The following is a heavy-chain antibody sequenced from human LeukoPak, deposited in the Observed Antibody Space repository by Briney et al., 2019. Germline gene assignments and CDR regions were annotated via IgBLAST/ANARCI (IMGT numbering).Heavy chain of an antibody. D-gene: IGHD3-3*02. Sequence: ASVKVSCKASGYTFTCYGISWVRQAPGQGLEWMGWISAYNGNTKYAQNLQGRVTMTTDTSTSTAYMELRSLRSDDTAVYYCARAFSRTACMDVWGKGTTVTVSS. J-gene: IGHJ6*03. CDR1: GYTFTCYG. CDR2: ISAYNGNT. CDR3: ARAFSRTACMDV. V-gene: IGHV1-18*01.